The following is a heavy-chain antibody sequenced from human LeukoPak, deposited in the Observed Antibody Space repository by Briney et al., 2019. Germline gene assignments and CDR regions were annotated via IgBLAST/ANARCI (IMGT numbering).Heavy chain of an antibody. J-gene: IGHJ4*02. V-gene: IGHV1-18*01. CDR3: AKDRWRDGSSSFDN. Sequence: ASVKVSCKASGYTFTSYGISWVRQAPGQGLEWMGWISAYNGNTNYARKLQGRVTMTTDTSTSTAYMELRSLRSDDTAVYYCAKDRWRDGSSSFDNWGQGTLVTVSS. CDR2: ISAYNGNT. D-gene: IGHD6-6*01. CDR1: GYTFTSYG.